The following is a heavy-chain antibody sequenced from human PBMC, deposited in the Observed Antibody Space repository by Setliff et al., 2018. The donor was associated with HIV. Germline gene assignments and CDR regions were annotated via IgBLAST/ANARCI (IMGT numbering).Heavy chain of an antibody. D-gene: IGHD1-1*01. CDR1: GYIFIGYY. CDR3: ARDPTGHYFDF. V-gene: IGHV1-2*02. J-gene: IGHJ4*02. CDR2: INPNSGDT. Sequence: ASVKVSCKASGYIFIGYYLHWVRQAPGQGLEWMGWINPNSGDTNYAQKFQGRVTMTRDTSISTACMEVSRLRSDDTAVYYCARDPTGHYFDFWGQGTLVTVSS.